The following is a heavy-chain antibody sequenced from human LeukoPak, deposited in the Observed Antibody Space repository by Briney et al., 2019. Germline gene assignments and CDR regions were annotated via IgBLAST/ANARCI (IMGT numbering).Heavy chain of an antibody. CDR3: AILGNRYQLLDFDY. D-gene: IGHD2-2*01. CDR2: INPNSGGT. CDR1: GYTFTGYY. J-gene: IGHJ4*02. V-gene: IGHV1-2*02. Sequence: ASVKVSCKASGYTFTGYYMHWVRQAPGQGLEWMGWINPNSGGTNYAQKFQGRVTMTRDTSISTAYMELSRLRSDDTAVYYCAILGNRYQLLDFDYWGQGTLVTASP.